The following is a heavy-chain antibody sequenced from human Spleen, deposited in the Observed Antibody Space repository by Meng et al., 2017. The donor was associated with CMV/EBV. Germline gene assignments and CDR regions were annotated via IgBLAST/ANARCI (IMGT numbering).Heavy chain of an antibody. V-gene: IGHV3-53*01. CDR1: GFIVSAKY. CDR2: LYSGGNT. D-gene: IGHD5-12*01. Sequence: GGSLRLSCAASGFIVSAKYVSWIRQAPGKGLEWVSVLYSGGNTYYGDSVRGRFTISIDKSENTLYLQMNSLSVDDTAVYFCARSRATIYYFDSWGQGTLVTVSS. J-gene: IGHJ4*02. CDR3: ARSRATIYYFDS.